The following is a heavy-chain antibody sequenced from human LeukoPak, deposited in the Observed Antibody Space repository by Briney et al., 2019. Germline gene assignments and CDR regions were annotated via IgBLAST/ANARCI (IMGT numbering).Heavy chain of an antibody. J-gene: IGHJ5*02. V-gene: IGHV4-39*07. D-gene: IGHD3-10*01. CDR2: IYYSGST. CDR1: GGSISSSSYY. Sequence: SETLSLTCTVSGGSISSSSYYWGWIRQPPGKGLEWIGSIYYSGSTYYNPSLKSRVTISVDTSKNQFSLKLSSVTAADTAVYYCARDSGYYGSGSCFTNQKFNWFDPWGQGTLVTVSS. CDR3: ARDSGYYGSGSCFTNQKFNWFDP.